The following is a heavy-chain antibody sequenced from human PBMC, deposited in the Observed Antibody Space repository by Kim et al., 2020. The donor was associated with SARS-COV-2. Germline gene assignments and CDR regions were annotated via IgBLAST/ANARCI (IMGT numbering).Heavy chain of an antibody. V-gene: IGHV3-23*01. Sequence: GGSLRLSCTTSGFTFTGYAMSWVRQAPGKGLEWVSSLDGSAGTTYYVDSVKGRFTISRDNSKNTLYLQMNSLRADDTAVYYCMKGGWGWIWDHWGQGTRVTVSS. J-gene: IGHJ4*02. CDR2: LDGSAGTT. D-gene: IGHD2-2*03. CDR1: GFTFTGYA. CDR3: MKGGWGWIWDH.